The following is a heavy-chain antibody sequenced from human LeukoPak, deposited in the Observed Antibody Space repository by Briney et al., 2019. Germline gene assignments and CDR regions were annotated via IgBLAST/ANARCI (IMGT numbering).Heavy chain of an antibody. CDR1: GFTFSSSA. J-gene: IGHJ4*02. V-gene: IGHV3-7*04. Sequence: GGSLRLSCAASGFTFSSSAMSWVRQAPGKGLEWVANIKQDGSEKCYVDSMKGRFTISRDNAKNSLYLQMNSLRAEDTAVYYCARGTANFDYWGQGTLVTVSS. CDR2: IKQDGSEK. D-gene: IGHD5-18*01. CDR3: ARGTANFDY.